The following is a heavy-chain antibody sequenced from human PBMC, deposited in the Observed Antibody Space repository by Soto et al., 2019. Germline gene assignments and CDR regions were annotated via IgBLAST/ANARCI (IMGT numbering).Heavy chain of an antibody. D-gene: IGHD6-25*01. Sequence: SETLSLTCTVSSGSISNYYWNWIRQPPGKGLEWIGHIYYSGSTIYNPSLESRVTISVDTAKNQFSLKLSSVTAADTAVYYCARPAGGADRTSGGGSFDIWGQGTMVTVSS. V-gene: IGHV4-59*08. CDR3: ARPAGGADRTSGGGSFDI. J-gene: IGHJ3*02. CDR2: IYYSGST. CDR1: SGSISNYY.